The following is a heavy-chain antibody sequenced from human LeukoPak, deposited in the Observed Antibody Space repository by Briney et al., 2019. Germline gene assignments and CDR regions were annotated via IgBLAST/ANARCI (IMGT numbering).Heavy chain of an antibody. CDR2: IIPIFGTA. CDR3: ATDQAPNANSSSWYFF. D-gene: IGHD6-13*01. J-gene: IGHJ4*02. V-gene: IGHV1-69*13. CDR1: RGTFSRYA. Sequence: GSSVNVSYKPSRGTFSRYAIIWVRQAPGQPLEWMGGIIPIFGTANYAHKFQGRVTITADESTSTAYMELSRLRSEETAVYYCATDQAPNANSSSWYFFWGQGTLVTVS.